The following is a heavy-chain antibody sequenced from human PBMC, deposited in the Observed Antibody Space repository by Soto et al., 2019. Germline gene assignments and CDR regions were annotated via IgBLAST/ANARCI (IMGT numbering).Heavy chain of an antibody. CDR3: ARGREQWLTPDWFGP. Sequence: SETLSLTCTVSGASISSSSYYLGWIRQPPGKGLEWIGSIYYSGSTYYNPSLKSRVTISVDTSKNQFSLKLSSVTAADTAVYYCARGREQWLTPDWFGPWGQGTLVTVSS. V-gene: IGHV4-39*01. CDR2: IYYSGST. J-gene: IGHJ5*02. D-gene: IGHD6-19*01. CDR1: GASISSSSYY.